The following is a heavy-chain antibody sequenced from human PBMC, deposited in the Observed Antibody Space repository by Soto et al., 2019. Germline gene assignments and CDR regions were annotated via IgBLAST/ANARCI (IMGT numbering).Heavy chain of an antibody. CDR1: GASISSYF. J-gene: IGHJ4*02. Sequence: PSETLSLTCTVSGASISSYFWSWIRQPAGKGLEWIGRIYTSGSTDYNPSLESRVTMSVDTSANLFSMNLSAVTAADTAIYYCGKGFYGSGGPDVWGPGTLVTVSS. D-gene: IGHD3-10*01. V-gene: IGHV4-4*07. CDR3: GKGFYGSGGPDV. CDR2: IYTSGST.